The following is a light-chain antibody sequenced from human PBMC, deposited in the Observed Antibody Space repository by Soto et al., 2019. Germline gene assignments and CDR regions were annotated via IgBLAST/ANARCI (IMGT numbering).Light chain of an antibody. CDR2: WAA. CDR1: QSLLH. V-gene: IGKV4-1*01. CDR3: QQYYTPPVT. J-gene: IGKJ1*01. Sequence: DIVMTQSPDSLAVSLGERATINCKSSQSLLHLAWYQQKPGQTPKLLIYWAATRESGVPDRFSGSGSGTDFTLTISSLQAEDVSVSYCQQYYTPPVTCGQGTKVEIK.